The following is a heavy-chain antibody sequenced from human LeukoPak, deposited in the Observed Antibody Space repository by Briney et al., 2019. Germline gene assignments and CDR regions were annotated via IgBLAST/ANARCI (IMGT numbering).Heavy chain of an antibody. D-gene: IGHD5-24*01. CDR1: GGSISSYNW. Sequence: PSETLSLTCAVFGGSISSYNWWSWVRQPPGKGLEWIGEIFHSGSANYNPSLKSRVIISVDKSNNQLSLKLSSVTAADTAVYYCARDYNLDYWGQGTLVTVSS. CDR3: ARDYNLDY. CDR2: IFHSGSA. J-gene: IGHJ4*02. V-gene: IGHV4/OR15-8*01.